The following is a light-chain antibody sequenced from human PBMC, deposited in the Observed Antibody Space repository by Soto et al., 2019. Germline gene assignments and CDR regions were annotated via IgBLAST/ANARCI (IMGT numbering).Light chain of an antibody. CDR1: QSVSSTY. J-gene: IGKJ2*01. Sequence: DIVLTQSPGTLSLSPGERATLSCRASQSVSSTYLAWYQQKPGQAPRILIFGASNRATGIPDRFSGSGSGTDFTLTIRRLEPEDCAVYYCQHDGSSSYTFGQGTKLEIK. CDR3: QHDGSSSYT. CDR2: GAS. V-gene: IGKV3-20*01.